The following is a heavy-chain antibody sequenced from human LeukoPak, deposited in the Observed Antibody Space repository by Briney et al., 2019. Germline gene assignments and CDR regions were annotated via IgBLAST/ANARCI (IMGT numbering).Heavy chain of an antibody. Sequence: PGGSLRLSCAASGFTFSSYGINWVRQAPGKGLEWVSYISAGSGTIYYADSVKGRFTISRDNAKNSMYLQMNFLRAEDTAVYYCARAYDFWSAYCDYWGQGTLVTVSS. J-gene: IGHJ4*02. CDR3: ARAYDFWSAYCDY. V-gene: IGHV3-48*01. CDR1: GFTFSSYG. D-gene: IGHD3-3*01. CDR2: ISAGSGTI.